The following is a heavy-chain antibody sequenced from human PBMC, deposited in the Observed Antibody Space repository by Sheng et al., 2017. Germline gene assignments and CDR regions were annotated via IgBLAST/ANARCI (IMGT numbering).Heavy chain of an antibody. Sequence: QVQLQQWGAGLLKPSETLSLTCAVYGGSFSGYYWSWIRQPPGKGLEWIGEINHSGSTNYNPSLKSRVTISVDTSKNQFSLKLSSVTAADTAVYYCASSLSYLRGGRTFRSWFDPLGPREPWSPSPQ. CDR2: INHSGST. CDR3: ASSLSYLRGGRTFRSWFDP. V-gene: IGHV4-34*01. CDR1: GGSFSGYY. D-gene: IGHD3-10*01. J-gene: IGHJ5*02.